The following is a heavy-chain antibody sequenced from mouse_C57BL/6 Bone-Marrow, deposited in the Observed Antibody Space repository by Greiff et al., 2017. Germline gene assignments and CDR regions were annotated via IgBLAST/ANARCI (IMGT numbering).Heavy chain of an antibody. D-gene: IGHD2-2*01. J-gene: IGHJ3*01. CDR3: AREMVTTPFAY. CDR2: IYPSDSET. V-gene: IGHV1-61*01. CDR1: GYTFTSYW. Sequence: QVQLQQPGAELVRPGSSVKLSCKASGYTFTSYWMDWVKQRPGQGLEWIGNIYPSDSETHYNQKFKDKATLTVDKSSSTAYMQLSSLTSEDSAVYYGAREMVTTPFAYWGQGTLVTVSA.